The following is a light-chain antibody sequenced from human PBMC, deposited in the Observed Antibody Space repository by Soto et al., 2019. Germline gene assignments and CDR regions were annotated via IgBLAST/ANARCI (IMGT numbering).Light chain of an antibody. CDR1: QRFNCN. V-gene: IGKV3-15*01. CDR2: GAS. CDR3: QQYNNWST. Sequence: EIVMTQSPATPPVSPRVRATLSCRASQRFNCNLAWYEQTSGQAPRLLIYGASTRANGVPARFSGSGSGTDFTLTVSSLQAEDVAVYFCQQYNNWSTLGQGTKVELK. J-gene: IGKJ1*01.